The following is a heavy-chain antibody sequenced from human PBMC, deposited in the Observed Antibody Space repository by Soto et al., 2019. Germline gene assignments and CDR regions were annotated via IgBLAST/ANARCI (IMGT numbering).Heavy chain of an antibody. Sequence: QITLKESGPTLVKPTQTLTLTCTFSGFSLSTSGVGVGWIRQPPGKALEWLALIYWNDDKRYSPSLKSRLTTTKDTSKNQVVLTMTNMDPVDTATYYCAHSIRFGELWYYYYGMDVWGQGTTVTVSS. V-gene: IGHV2-5*01. CDR1: GFSLSTSGVG. D-gene: IGHD3-10*01. CDR3: AHSIRFGELWYYYYGMDV. CDR2: IYWNDDK. J-gene: IGHJ6*02.